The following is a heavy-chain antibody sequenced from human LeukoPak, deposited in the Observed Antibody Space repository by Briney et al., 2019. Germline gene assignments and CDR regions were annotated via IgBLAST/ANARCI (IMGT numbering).Heavy chain of an antibody. D-gene: IGHD3-10*01. CDR1: GFTFSSYW. CDR3: ARDRSYGSGSLDIDY. V-gene: IGHV3-7*01. CDR2: IKQDGSEK. J-gene: IGHJ4*02. Sequence: PGGSLRLSCAAPGFTFSSYWMSWVRQASGKGLEWVANIKQDGSEKYYVDSVKGRFTISRDNAKNSLYLQMNSLRVEDTAVYYCARDRSYGSGSLDIDYWGQGTLVTVSS.